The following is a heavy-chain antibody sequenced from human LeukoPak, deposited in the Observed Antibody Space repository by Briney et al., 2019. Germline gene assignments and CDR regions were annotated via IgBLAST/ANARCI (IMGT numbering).Heavy chain of an antibody. V-gene: IGHV3-30*01. CDR2: VSNDGRDK. D-gene: IGHD3-3*01. CDR3: AKMPGDFWSAFYHYFDF. Sequence: GESLRLSCAASGFTFNAYAMHWVRQAPGKGLEWVAVVSNDGRDKHYADSVKGRFTISRDNSKNTLYLETNSLRAQDTAVYYCAKMPGDFWSAFYHYFDFWGQGTLVTVSS. J-gene: IGHJ4*02. CDR1: GFTFNAYA.